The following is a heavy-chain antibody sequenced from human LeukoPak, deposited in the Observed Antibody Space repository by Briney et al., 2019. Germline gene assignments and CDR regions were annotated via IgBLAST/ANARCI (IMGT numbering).Heavy chain of an antibody. CDR1: GFAFSNYW. D-gene: IGHD5-12*01. Sequence: PGGSLRLSCAASGFAFSNYWMHWVRQAPGKGLVWVSLISWDGGSTYYADSVKGRFTISRDNSKNSLYLQMNSLRAEDTALYYCAKDGNSGYDPYFDYWGQGSLVTVSS. CDR2: ISWDGGST. J-gene: IGHJ4*02. V-gene: IGHV3-43D*03. CDR3: AKDGNSGYDPYFDY.